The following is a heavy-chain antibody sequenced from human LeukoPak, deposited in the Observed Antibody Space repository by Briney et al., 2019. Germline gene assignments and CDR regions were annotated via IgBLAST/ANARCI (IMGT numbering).Heavy chain of an antibody. Sequence: GASVKVSCKASGYTFTGYYMHWVRQAPGQGLEWMGWINPNSGGTNYAQKFQGRVTTTRDTSISTAYMELSRLRSDDTAVYYCARNYYDLWSGYYIDPPSNFDYWGQGTLVTVSS. CDR3: ARNYYDLWSGYYIDPPSNFDY. V-gene: IGHV1-2*02. CDR2: INPNSGGT. D-gene: IGHD3-3*01. J-gene: IGHJ4*02. CDR1: GYTFTGYY.